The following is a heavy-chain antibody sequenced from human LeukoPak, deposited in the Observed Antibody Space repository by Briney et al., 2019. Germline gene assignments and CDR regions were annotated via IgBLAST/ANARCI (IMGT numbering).Heavy chain of an antibody. Sequence: SGTLSLTCAVSGVSFSGYYRSWVRQPPGKGLEWIGGINHSGGTNYNPSLKSRVTISVDTSKNQFSLQLSTVTAADAAVYYCASAMMGGAYDAFDLWGQGTMVTVSS. CDR1: GVSFSGYY. D-gene: IGHD3-22*01. CDR2: INHSGGT. CDR3: ASAMMGGAYDAFDL. V-gene: IGHV4-34*01. J-gene: IGHJ3*01.